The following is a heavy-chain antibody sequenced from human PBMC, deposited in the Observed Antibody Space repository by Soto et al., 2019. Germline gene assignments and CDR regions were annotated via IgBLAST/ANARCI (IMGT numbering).Heavy chain of an antibody. CDR2: IYYSGST. D-gene: IGHD1-26*01. CDR1: GGSISSGDYY. V-gene: IGHV4-30-4*01. CDR3: ARSKGGSYFDY. J-gene: IGHJ4*02. Sequence: QVQLQESGPGLVKPSQTLSLTCTVSGGSISSGDYYWSWIRQPPGKGLEWIGYIYYSGSTYYNPSLKXRXTXSXXTSKNQFSLKLSSVTAADTAVYYCARSKGGSYFDYWGQGTLVTVSS.